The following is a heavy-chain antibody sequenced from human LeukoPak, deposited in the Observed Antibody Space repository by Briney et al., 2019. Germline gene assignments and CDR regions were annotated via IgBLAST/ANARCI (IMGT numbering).Heavy chain of an antibody. D-gene: IGHD3-10*01. CDR3: AGNYYGSGSYYSEDRY. Sequence: PSETLSLTCTVSGGSISSGSYYWSWIRQPAGKGLEWIGRIYTSGSTNYNPSLKSRVTISVDTSKNQFSLKLCSVTAADTAVYYCAGNYYGSGSYYSEDRYWGQGTLVTVSS. CDR2: IYTSGST. CDR1: GGSISSGSYY. J-gene: IGHJ4*02. V-gene: IGHV4-61*02.